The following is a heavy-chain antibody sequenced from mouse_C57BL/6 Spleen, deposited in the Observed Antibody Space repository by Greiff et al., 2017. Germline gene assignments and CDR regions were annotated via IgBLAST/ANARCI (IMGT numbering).Heavy chain of an antibody. CDR3: ARSPHYYGSSPWFAY. CDR2: IDPSDSET. CDR1: GYTFTSYW. J-gene: IGHJ3*01. Sequence: QVQLQQPGAEPVRPGSSVKLSCKASGYTFTSYWMHWVKQRPIQGLEWIGNIDPSDSETHYNQKFKDKATLTVDKSSSTAYMQLSSLTSEDSAVYYCARSPHYYGSSPWFAYWGQGTLVTVSA. V-gene: IGHV1-52*01. D-gene: IGHD1-1*01.